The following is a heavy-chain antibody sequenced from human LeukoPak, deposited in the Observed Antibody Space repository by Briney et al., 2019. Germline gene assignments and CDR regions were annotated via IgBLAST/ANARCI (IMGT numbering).Heavy chain of an antibody. D-gene: IGHD3-16*01. J-gene: IGHJ3*02. CDR1: GYKFVSYW. CDR3: ARRIFGGGGYAFDI. Sequence: KPGESLKISCQISGYKFVSYWIGWVRQMPGKGLEWMGIIFPGDSDTRYSPSFEGQVTISADRSNNTAYLQWRSLKASDTAIYYFARRIFGGGGYAFDIWGQGTVVTVSS. V-gene: IGHV5-51*01. CDR2: IFPGDSDT.